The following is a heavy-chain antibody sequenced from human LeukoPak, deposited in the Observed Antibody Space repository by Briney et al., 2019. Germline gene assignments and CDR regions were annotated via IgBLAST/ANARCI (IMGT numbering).Heavy chain of an antibody. CDR3: ARYCSSTSCYNDYYYYGMDV. J-gene: IGHJ6*02. V-gene: IGHV3-11*01. CDR1: GFTFSDYY. CDR2: ISSSGSTI. Sequence: GGSLRLSCAASGFTFSDYYMSWNRQAPGKGLEWVSYISSSGSTIYYADSVKGRFTISRDNAKNSLYLQMNSLRAEDTAVYYCARYCSSTSCYNDYYYYGMDVWGQGTTVTVSS. D-gene: IGHD2-2*02.